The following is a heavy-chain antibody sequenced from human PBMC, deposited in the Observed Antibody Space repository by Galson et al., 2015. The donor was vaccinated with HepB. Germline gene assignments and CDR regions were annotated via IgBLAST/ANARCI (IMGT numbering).Heavy chain of an antibody. CDR1: GFSFNYFP. D-gene: IGHD4-17*01. V-gene: IGHV3-30-3*01. Sequence: SLRLSCAASGFSFNYFPMHWVRQAPGKGLEWVAVISYTGSYTAYADFGRGRFTISRDNSNNALYLQMNSLRVEDTALYYCVRPRGAGAGDYQNWYFDLWGRGTLVTVSP. CDR3: VRPRGAGAGDYQNWYFDL. CDR2: ISYTGSYT. J-gene: IGHJ2*01.